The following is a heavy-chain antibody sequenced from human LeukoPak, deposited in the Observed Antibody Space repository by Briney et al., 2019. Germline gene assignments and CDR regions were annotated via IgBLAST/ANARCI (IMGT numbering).Heavy chain of an antibody. J-gene: IGHJ4*02. CDR2: ISSSSSYK. D-gene: IGHD7-27*01. CDR3: ARDRVGILGY. Sequence: GGSLRLSCAASGFTFSSYSMNWVRQAPGKGLEWVSSISSSSSYKYYADSVKGRFTISRDNAKNSLYLQMNSLRAEDTAVYYCARDRVGILGYWGQGTLITVSS. V-gene: IGHV3-21*01. CDR1: GFTFSSYS.